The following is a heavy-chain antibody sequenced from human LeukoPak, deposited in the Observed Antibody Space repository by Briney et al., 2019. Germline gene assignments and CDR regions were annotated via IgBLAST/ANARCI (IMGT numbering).Heavy chain of an antibody. Sequence: GGSLRLSCAAAGFTFSSYAMSWVRQAPGKGLEWVSSISGSGGSTYYADSVKGRFTISRDNSKNTLYLQMNSLRAEDTAVYYCAKGLRSRIEDYWGQGTLVTVSS. CDR2: ISGSGGST. CDR1: GFTFSSYA. J-gene: IGHJ4*02. D-gene: IGHD2/OR15-2a*01. CDR3: AKGLRSRIEDY. V-gene: IGHV3-23*01.